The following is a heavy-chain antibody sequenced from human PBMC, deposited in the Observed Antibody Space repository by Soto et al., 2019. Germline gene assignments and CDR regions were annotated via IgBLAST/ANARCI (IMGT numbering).Heavy chain of an antibody. CDR1: GYTFTNFG. V-gene: IGHV1-18*01. Sequence: QVQLVQSGAEVKKPGASVKVSCKASGYTFTNFGIRWVRQAPGQGLEWMGWISAYNGNANYAQNSKSGXTXPTDPSTSTAYMALGSLGSDDTAVYYCARGGPPVDYWGQGTLVTVSS. CDR2: ISAYNGNA. CDR3: ARGGPPVDY. D-gene: IGHD3-16*01. J-gene: IGHJ4*02.